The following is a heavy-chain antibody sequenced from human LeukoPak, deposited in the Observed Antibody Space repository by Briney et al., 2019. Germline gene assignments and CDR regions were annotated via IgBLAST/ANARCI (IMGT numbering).Heavy chain of an antibody. Sequence: GGSLRLSCAASGFTLSSYAMSWVRQAPGKGLEWISAISDSGSTYHADSVKGRFTISRDSSKNTLFLQMNRLRPEDAAVYYCAEAPVTTCRGAYCYPFDYWGQGTLVTVSS. CDR3: AEAPVTTCRGAYCYPFDY. D-gene: IGHD2-21*01. J-gene: IGHJ4*02. CDR2: ISDSGST. V-gene: IGHV3-23*01. CDR1: GFTLSSYA.